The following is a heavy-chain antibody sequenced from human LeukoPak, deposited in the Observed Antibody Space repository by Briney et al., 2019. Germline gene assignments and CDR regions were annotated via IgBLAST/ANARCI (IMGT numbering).Heavy chain of an antibody. D-gene: IGHD2-8*01. V-gene: IGHV4-59*08. J-gene: IGHJ5*01. CDR1: GDSISSFY. CDR3: ALAPNSNWFDF. Sequence: PSETLSLTCSVSGDSISSFYWNWIRQSPGKGLEWIGNIHYSGSSSYNPPLKSRVTISIDTSRKQFFLKLSSVTAADTAVYYCALAPNSNWFDFWGQGTLVTVSS. CDR2: IHYSGSS.